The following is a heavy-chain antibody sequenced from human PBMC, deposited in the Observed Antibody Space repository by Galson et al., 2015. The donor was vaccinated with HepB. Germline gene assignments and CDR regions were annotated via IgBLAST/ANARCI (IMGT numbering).Heavy chain of an antibody. CDR2: IVVGSGNT. Sequence: SVKVSCKASGFTFTSSAVQWVRQARGQRLEWIGWIVVGSGNTNYAQKFQERVTITRDMSTSTAYMELSSLRSEDTAVYYCAAIALGYYDSRGDYFDYWGQGTLVTVSS. J-gene: IGHJ4*02. CDR3: AAIALGYYDSRGDYFDY. V-gene: IGHV1-58*01. D-gene: IGHD3-22*01. CDR1: GFTFTSSA.